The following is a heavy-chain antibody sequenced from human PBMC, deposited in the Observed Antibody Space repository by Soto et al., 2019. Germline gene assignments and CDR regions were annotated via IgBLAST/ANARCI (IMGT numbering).Heavy chain of an antibody. V-gene: IGHV3-30*18. J-gene: IGHJ6*02. CDR2: ISSDGSSK. D-gene: IGHD1-26*01. CDR1: GFTFSNAW. Sequence: GGSLRLSCAASGFTFSNAWMSWVRQAPGKGLEWVAVISSDGSSKYYGDSVRGRFTISRDNSKNTLFLEMNSLRSEDTAVYYCAKDRGLAESGRWSHYYYGMDVWGQGTTVTVSS. CDR3: AKDRGLAESGRWSHYYYGMDV.